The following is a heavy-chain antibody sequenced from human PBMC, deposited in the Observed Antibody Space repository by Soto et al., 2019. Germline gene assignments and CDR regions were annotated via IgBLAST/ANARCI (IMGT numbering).Heavy chain of an antibody. V-gene: IGHV1-2*02. CDR1: GYTFTDHY. D-gene: IGHD4-17*01. CDR3: ARGRTVYFYGMDV. Sequence: QVQLVQSGAEVKKPGASVKVSYVASGYTFTDHYIHWVRQAPGQGLEWMGWINPHSGDTIYAQKFQVSVTLTRDTSISTAYMQLSRLRSDDTAVYYCARGRTVYFYGMDVWGQGSTVTVSS. CDR2: INPHSGDT. J-gene: IGHJ6*02.